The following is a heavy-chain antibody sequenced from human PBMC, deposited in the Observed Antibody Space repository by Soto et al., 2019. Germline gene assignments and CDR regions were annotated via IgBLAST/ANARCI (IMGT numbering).Heavy chain of an antibody. CDR3: ARGRRDGYNVS. CDR2: IIPILSIA. V-gene: IGHV1-69*02. CDR1: GGTFSSYT. Sequence: QVQLVQSGAEVRKPGSSVKVSCKASGGTFSSYTISWVRQAPGQGLEWMGRIIPILSIANYAQKFQGRVTLTXXKTTSTAYMELSSLRSEDTAGSYCARGRRDGYNVSWGQGTLVTVSS. D-gene: IGHD5-12*01. J-gene: IGHJ4*02.